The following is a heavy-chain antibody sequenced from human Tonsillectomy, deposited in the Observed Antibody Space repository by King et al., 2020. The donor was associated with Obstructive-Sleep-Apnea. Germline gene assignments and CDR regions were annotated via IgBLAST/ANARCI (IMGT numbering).Heavy chain of an antibody. Sequence: QLQESGPGLVKPSGTLSLTCAVSGGSISSSNWGGWVRQPPGKGLEWIGGIYHSGGTNYNPSLKSRVTISVDKSKNQFSLKLSSVTAADTAVYYCAQWLRPSGYFDYWGQGTLVTVSS. J-gene: IGHJ4*02. D-gene: IGHD6-19*01. CDR3: AQWLRPSGYFDY. V-gene: IGHV4-4*02. CDR2: IYHSGGT. CDR1: GGSISSSNW.